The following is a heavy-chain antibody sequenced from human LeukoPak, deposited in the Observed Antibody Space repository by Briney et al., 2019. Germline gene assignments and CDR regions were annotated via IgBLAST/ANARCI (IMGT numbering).Heavy chain of an antibody. CDR3: ARAQSGSYLGNWFDP. J-gene: IGHJ5*02. Sequence: GASVKVSCKASGYTFTSYYMHWVRQAPGQGLEWMGIINPSGGSTNYAQRFQGRVTMTRDTSTSTVYMELSSLRSEDTAVYYCARAQSGSYLGNWFDPWGQGTLVTVSS. V-gene: IGHV1-46*01. CDR1: GYTFTSYY. D-gene: IGHD1-26*01. CDR2: INPSGGST.